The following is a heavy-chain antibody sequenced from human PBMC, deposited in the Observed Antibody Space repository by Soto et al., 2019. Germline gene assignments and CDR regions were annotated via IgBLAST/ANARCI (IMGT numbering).Heavy chain of an antibody. Sequence: EMQLVESGGGLVQPGGSLRLSCAASGFTFSSYEMNWVRQAPGKGLEWVSYISSSGSTIYYADSVKGRFTISRDNAKNSLYLQMNSLRAEDTAVYYCASGYSSSWFYFDYWGQGTLVTVSS. D-gene: IGHD6-13*01. V-gene: IGHV3-48*03. J-gene: IGHJ4*02. CDR1: GFTFSSYE. CDR2: ISSSGSTI. CDR3: ASGYSSSWFYFDY.